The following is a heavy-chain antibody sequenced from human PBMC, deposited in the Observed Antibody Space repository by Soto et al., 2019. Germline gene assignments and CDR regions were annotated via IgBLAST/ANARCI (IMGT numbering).Heavy chain of an antibody. D-gene: IGHD2-15*01. V-gene: IGHV3-33*01. Sequence: QAQLVESGGGVVQPGRSLRLSCAASGFTFSSYGMHWVRQAPGKGLEWVAVIWYDGSNKYYADSVKGRFTISRDNSKNTLYLQMNILRAEDTAVYYCASLDGTPYDYWGQGTLVTVSS. CDR2: IWYDGSNK. CDR1: GFTFSSYG. CDR3: ASLDGTPYDY. J-gene: IGHJ4*02.